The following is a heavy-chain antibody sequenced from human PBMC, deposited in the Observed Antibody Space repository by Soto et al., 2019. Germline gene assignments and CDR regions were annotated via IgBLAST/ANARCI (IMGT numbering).Heavy chain of an antibody. J-gene: IGHJ5*02. Sequence: QVQLQEAGPGLVKSSETLSLTCNVSGGSISSGGSYWSWIRQHPEKGLEWIGHFYYSGTTFYNPSLKSRATISLGTSRAQLSLRLTSVTAADTAIYYCARLGSSSWAEGIDTWGQGTQVTVSS. CDR2: FYYSGTT. D-gene: IGHD6-13*01. V-gene: IGHV4-31*03. CDR1: GGSISSGGSY. CDR3: ARLGSSSWAEGIDT.